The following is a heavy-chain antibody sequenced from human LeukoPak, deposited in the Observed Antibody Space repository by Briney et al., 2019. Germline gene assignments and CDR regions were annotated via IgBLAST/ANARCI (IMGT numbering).Heavy chain of an antibody. V-gene: IGHV3-33*01. Sequence: GGSLRLSCAASGFTFSSYGMHWVRQAPGKGLEWVAVIWYDGSNKYYADSVKGRFTISRDNSKNTLYLQMNSLRAEDTAVYYCARDGYDSSGYYYRGNWFYPWGQGTLVTVSS. D-gene: IGHD3-22*01. CDR2: IWYDGSNK. J-gene: IGHJ5*02. CDR1: GFTFSSYG. CDR3: ARDGYDSSGYYYRGNWFYP.